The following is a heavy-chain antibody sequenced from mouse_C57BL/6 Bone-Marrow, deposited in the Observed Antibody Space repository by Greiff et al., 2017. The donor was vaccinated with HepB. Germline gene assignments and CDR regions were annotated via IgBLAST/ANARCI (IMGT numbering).Heavy chain of an antibody. V-gene: IGHV1-87*01. D-gene: IGHD1-1*01. Sequence: QVQLKESGAELARPGASVKLSCKASGYTFTSYWMQWVKQRPGQGQEWIGAIYPGDGDTRYTQKFKGKATLTADKSSSTAYMQLSSLASEDSAVYYCASTRSFDYWGQGTTLTVSS. CDR3: ASTRSFDY. CDR1: GYTFTSYW. CDR2: IYPGDGDT. J-gene: IGHJ2*01.